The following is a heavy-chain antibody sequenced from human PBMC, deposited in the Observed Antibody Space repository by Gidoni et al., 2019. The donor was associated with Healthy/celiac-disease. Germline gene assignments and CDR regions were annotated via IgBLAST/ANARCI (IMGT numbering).Heavy chain of an antibody. CDR2: ISDDGSNK. CDR3: AKDGAVAAAVPDFDD. CDR1: GFTFSSYG. Sequence: QVQLVESGGGVVQPGRSLRLSCAASGFTFSSYGMHWVRQAPGKGLEWVAVISDDGSNKYYADSVKGRFTISRDNSKNTLYLQMNSLRAEDTAVYYCAKDGAVAAAVPDFDDWGQGTLVTVSS. J-gene: IGHJ4*02. D-gene: IGHD6-13*01. V-gene: IGHV3-30*18.